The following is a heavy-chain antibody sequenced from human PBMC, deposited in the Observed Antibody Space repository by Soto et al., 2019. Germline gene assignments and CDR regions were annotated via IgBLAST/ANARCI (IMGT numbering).Heavy chain of an antibody. CDR3: ARHHYGAEGRLDY. V-gene: IGHV4-61*08. Sequence: SETLSLTCTVSGGSISSGDYYWSWIRQPPGKGLEWIGYIYYSGSTNYNPSLKSRVTISVDTSKNQFSLKLSSVTAADTAVYYCARHHYGAEGRLDYWGQGTLVTVSS. CDR1: GGSISSGDYY. CDR2: IYYSGST. J-gene: IGHJ4*02. D-gene: IGHD4-17*01.